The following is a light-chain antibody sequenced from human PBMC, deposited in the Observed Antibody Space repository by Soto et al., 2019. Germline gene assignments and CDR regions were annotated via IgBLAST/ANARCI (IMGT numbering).Light chain of an antibody. CDR2: DVS. CDR3: CSYAGSYTLGV. CDR1: SNDVGGYNY. Sequence: QSALTQPRSVSGSPGQSVTISCTGTSNDVGGYNYVSWYQQHPGKAPKLMIYDVSKRPSGVPDRFSGSKSGNTASLTISGLQAEDEADYYCCSYAGSYTLGVFGGGPQLTVL. J-gene: IGLJ3*02. V-gene: IGLV2-11*01.